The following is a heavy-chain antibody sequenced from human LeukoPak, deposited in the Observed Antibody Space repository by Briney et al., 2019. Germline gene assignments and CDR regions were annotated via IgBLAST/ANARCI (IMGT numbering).Heavy chain of an antibody. CDR2: ISSSGSTI. D-gene: IGHD3-10*02. CDR1: GFTFSSYN. Sequence: PGGSLRPSCAASGFTFSSYNMDWVRQAPGKGLEWVSYISSSGSTIYYADSVKGRFTISRDNAKNSLYLQMNSLRAEDTAVYYCAELGITMIGGVWGKGTTVTISS. CDR3: AELGITMIGGV. J-gene: IGHJ6*04. V-gene: IGHV3-48*03.